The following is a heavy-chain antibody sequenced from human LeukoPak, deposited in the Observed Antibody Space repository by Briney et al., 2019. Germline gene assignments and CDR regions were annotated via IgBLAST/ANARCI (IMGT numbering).Heavy chain of an antibody. D-gene: IGHD2-2*01. CDR3: ARVKKCRSTRCYWFDP. CDR1: GGSISSSSYY. CDR2: IYYSGST. J-gene: IGHJ5*02. V-gene: IGHV4-39*01. Sequence: PSETLSLTCTVSGGSISSSSYYWGWIRQPPGKGLEWIGSIYYSGSTYYNPSLKSRVPISVDTSKNQFSLKLSSLTAADTAVFYLARVKKCRSTRCYWFDPWGQGTLVTVSS.